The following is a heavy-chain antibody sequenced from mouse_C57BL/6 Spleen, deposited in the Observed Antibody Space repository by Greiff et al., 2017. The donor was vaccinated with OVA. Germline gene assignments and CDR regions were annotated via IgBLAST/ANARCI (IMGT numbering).Heavy chain of an antibody. CDR1: GYTFTGYW. J-gene: IGHJ4*01. Sequence: QVQLKESGAELMKPGASVKLSCKATGYTFTGYWIEWVKQRPGHGLEWIGEILPGSGSTNYNEKFKGKATFTAGTSSNTAYMQLSSLTTEDSAIYYCARGPYYYGSSPYYYAMDDWGQGTSVTVSS. D-gene: IGHD1-1*01. V-gene: IGHV1-9*01. CDR2: ILPGSGST. CDR3: ARGPYYYGSSPYYYAMDD.